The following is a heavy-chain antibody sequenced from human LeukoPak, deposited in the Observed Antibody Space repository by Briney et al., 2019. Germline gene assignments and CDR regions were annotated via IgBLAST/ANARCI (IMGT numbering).Heavy chain of an antibody. V-gene: IGHV3-33*01. Sequence: GGSLRLSCAASGFTFSSYGMHWVRQAPGKGLEWVAVIWYDGSNKYYADSVKGRFTTSRDNSKNSLYLQMNSLRAEDTAVYYCARTKESRGTFDYWGQGTLVTVSS. J-gene: IGHJ4*02. CDR3: ARTKESRGTFDY. CDR2: IWYDGSNK. D-gene: IGHD1-1*01. CDR1: GFTFSSYG.